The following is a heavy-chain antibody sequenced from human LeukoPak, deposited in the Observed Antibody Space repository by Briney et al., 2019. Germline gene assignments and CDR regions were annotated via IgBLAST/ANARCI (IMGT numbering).Heavy chain of an antibody. CDR1: GYTFSAFY. J-gene: IGHJ4*02. CDR2: INPDSGGS. D-gene: IGHD1-14*01. V-gene: IGHV1-2*02. CDR3: ARDMTGGIWARATSFDH. Sequence: ASVKVSCKTSGYTFSAFYMHWVRQAPGHGPEWMGWINPDSGGSEYGQKFQGRVTFTSDTSSTTIYMEVRSLKSDDTAVYYCARDMTGGIWARATSFDHWGQGTLVTVSS.